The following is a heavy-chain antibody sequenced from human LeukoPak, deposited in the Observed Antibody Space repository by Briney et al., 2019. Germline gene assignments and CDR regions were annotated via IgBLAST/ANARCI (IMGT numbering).Heavy chain of an antibody. D-gene: IGHD3-9*01. CDR1: GFTFSSYW. J-gene: IGHJ4*02. CDR3: ARAFLTGYLFDY. CDR2: INSDGSST. V-gene: IGHV3-74*01. Sequence: GGSLRLSCAASGFTFSSYWMHWVRQAPGKGLVWVSRINSDGSSTSYADSVKGRFTISRDNAKNSLYLQMNSLRAEDTAVYYCARAFLTGYLFDYWGQGTLVTVSS.